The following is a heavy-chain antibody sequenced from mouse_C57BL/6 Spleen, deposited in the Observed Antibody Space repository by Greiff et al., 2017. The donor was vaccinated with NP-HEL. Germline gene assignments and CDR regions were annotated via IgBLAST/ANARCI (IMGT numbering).Heavy chain of an antibody. D-gene: IGHD2-4*01. CDR1: GYTFTSYW. V-gene: IGHV1-55*01. CDR3: ARGYYDYGGFDY. CDR2: IYPGSGST. Sequence: QVQLQQSGAELVKPGASVKMSCKASGYTFTSYWITWVKQRPGQGLEWIGDIYPGSGSTNYNEKFKSKATLTVDTSSSTAYMQLSSLTSEDSAVYYCARGYYDYGGFDYWGQGTTLTVSS. J-gene: IGHJ2*01.